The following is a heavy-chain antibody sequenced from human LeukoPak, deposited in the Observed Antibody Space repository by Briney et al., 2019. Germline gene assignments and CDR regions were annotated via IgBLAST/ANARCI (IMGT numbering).Heavy chain of an antibody. D-gene: IGHD5-24*01. CDR2: IHSGGRT. CDR1: GFTFGDYA. V-gene: IGHV3-66*01. CDR3: ARDPTRDGYNYGKFDY. J-gene: IGHJ4*02. Sequence: GGSLRLSCTASGFTFGDYAMSWVRQAPGKGLEWVSVIHSGGRTYYADSVKGRFTISRDISKNMVYLQMNSLRAEDTAVYYCARDPTRDGYNYGKFDYWGQGTLVTVSS.